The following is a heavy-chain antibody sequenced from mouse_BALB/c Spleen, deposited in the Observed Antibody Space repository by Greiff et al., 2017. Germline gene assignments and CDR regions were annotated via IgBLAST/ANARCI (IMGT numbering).Heavy chain of an antibody. D-gene: IGHD2-4*01. V-gene: IGHV7-1*02. Sequence: EVMLVESGGGLVQPGGSLRLSCATSGFTFSDFYMEWVRQPPGKRLEWIAASRNKANDYTTEYSASVKGRFIVSRDTSQSILYLQMNALRAEDTAIYYCAGEYDYDGAAFAYWGQGALVTVSA. CDR3: AGEYDYDGAAFAY. J-gene: IGHJ3*01. CDR1: GFTFSDFY. CDR2: SRNKANDYTT.